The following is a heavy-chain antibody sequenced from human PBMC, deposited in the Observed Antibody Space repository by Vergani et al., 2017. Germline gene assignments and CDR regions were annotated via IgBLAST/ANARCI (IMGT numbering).Heavy chain of an antibody. V-gene: IGHV4-34*01. CDR1: GGSFSSYY. Sequence: QVQLQQWGAGLLKPSETLSLTCAVYGGSFSSYYWGWIRQPPGKGLEWIGSIYYSGSTYYNPSLKSRVTISVDTSKNQFSLKLSSVTAADTAVYYCARRVYNWGFDYWGQGTLVTVSS. D-gene: IGHD1-20*01. J-gene: IGHJ4*02. CDR2: IYYSGST. CDR3: ARRVYNWGFDY.